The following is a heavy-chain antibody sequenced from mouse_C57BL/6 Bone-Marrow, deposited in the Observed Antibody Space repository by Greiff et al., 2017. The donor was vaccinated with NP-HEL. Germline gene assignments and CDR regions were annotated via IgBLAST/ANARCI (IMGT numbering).Heavy chain of an antibody. CDR1: GYTFTDYY. CDR3: ARRLLWSYYYAMDY. CDR2: INPNNGGT. J-gene: IGHJ4*01. V-gene: IGHV1-26*01. Sequence: VHVKQSGPELVKPGASVKISCKASGYTFTDYYMNWVKQSHGKSLEWIGDINPNNGGTSYNQKFKGKATLTVDKSSSTAYMELRSLTSEDSAVYYCARRLLWSYYYAMDYWGQGTSVTVSS. D-gene: IGHD2-1*01.